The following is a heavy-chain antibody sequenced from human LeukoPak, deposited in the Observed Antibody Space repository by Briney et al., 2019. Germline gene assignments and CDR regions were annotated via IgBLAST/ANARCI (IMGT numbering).Heavy chain of an antibody. V-gene: IGHV3-30*18. J-gene: IGHJ6*02. CDR1: GFTFGSYA. CDR2: ISYDGSNK. Sequence: PGGSLRLSCAASGFTFGSYAMHWVRQAPGKGLEWVAVISYDGSNKYYADSVKGRFTISRDDSKNTLYLQMNSLRAEDTAVYYCAKCHRGVRGVIKPHYYCGMDVLGQGTTVTVSS. D-gene: IGHD3-10*01. CDR3: AKCHRGVRGVIKPHYYCGMDV.